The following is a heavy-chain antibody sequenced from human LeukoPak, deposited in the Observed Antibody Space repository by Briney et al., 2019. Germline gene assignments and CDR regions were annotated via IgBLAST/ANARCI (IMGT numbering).Heavy chain of an antibody. V-gene: IGHV5-51*01. CDR1: EYDFSSYW. Sequence: GESLKISCKGSEYDFSSYWIAWVRQMPEGLEWMGIIYPGDPNTRYSPSFQGQVTISADKSINTAYLRWNSLKASDTAIYYCARRYCSSISCYAGFDVWGQGTLVSVSS. CDR3: ARRYCSSISCYAGFDV. D-gene: IGHD2-2*01. CDR2: IYPGDPNT. J-gene: IGHJ4*02.